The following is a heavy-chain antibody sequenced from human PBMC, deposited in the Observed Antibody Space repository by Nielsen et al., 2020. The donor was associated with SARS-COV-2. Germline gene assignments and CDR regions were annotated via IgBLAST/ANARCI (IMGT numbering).Heavy chain of an antibody. V-gene: IGHV4-4*02. CDR1: GGSVSSNDW. J-gene: IGHJ6*03. D-gene: IGHD2-2*01. CDR3: ARGDLVVVPSPILGLGPFFYCFYLDV. CDR2: VSHSGSI. Sequence: SETLSLTCAVSGGSVSSNDWWTWVRPSPGQGLEWIGEVSHSGSINYNPSLKSQVTLSMDKSKRQFSLLPTSVSAADTAVYFCARGDLVVVPSPILGLGPFFYCFYLDVWGKGTTVIVSS.